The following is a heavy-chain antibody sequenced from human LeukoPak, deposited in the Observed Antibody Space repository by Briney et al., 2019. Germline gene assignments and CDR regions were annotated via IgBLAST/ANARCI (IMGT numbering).Heavy chain of an antibody. CDR1: GGSISSYY. V-gene: IGHV4-59*08. CDR3: ARRYGWPGELDY. CDR2: IYYSGST. J-gene: IGHJ4*02. D-gene: IGHD6-19*01. Sequence: PSETLSLTCTVSGGSISSYYWSWIRQPPGKGLEWIGYIYYSGSTNYDPSLKSRVTISVDTSKNQFSLKLSSVTAADTAVYYYARRYGWPGELDYWGQGTLVTVSS.